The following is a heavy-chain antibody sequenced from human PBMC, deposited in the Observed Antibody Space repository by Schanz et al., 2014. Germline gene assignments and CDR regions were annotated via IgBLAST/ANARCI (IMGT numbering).Heavy chain of an antibody. CDR1: GYTFTAYG. J-gene: IGHJ6*02. CDR3: ARDLTVDSGYGVHYYYYGMDV. Sequence: VQSVHSGTEVQKLGASVKVSCQTSGYTFTAYGINWVRHAPGQGLEWIGWINAGTGNTEYSQKFQGRVTITRDTAASTAYMELTSLRSEDTAVYFCARDLTVDSGYGVHYYYYGMDVWGQGTTXTVSS. V-gene: IGHV1-3*01. CDR2: INAGTGNT. D-gene: IGHD5-12*01.